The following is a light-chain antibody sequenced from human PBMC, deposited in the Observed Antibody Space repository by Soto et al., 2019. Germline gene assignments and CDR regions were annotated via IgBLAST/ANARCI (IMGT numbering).Light chain of an antibody. CDR1: QSLVYSDGDTY. CDR3: MQGTHWPPIT. CDR2: KVS. J-gene: IGKJ5*01. Sequence: DVMMTQSPLSLPVTLGQPASICCRSSQSLVYSDGDTYLNWFQQRPGQSPRRLIYKVSNRDSGVPDRCSGSGSGTDFTLKISRVEAEDVGVYYCMQGTHWPPITFGQGTRLEIK. V-gene: IGKV2-30*01.